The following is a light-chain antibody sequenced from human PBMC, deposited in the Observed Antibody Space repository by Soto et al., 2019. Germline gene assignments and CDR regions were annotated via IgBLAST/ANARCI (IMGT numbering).Light chain of an antibody. CDR2: GAS. CDR3: QQYAKSPPWT. CDR1: QNILSN. V-gene: IGKV3-15*01. J-gene: IGKJ1*01. Sequence: IVMTPSPATLSVSPGERVTLSCRASQNILSNLSWYQQKPVQAPRLLIYGASTRATGIPARFSGSGSGTEFTLTIDSLQSDDFATYYCQQYAKSPPWTFGQGTKVDTK.